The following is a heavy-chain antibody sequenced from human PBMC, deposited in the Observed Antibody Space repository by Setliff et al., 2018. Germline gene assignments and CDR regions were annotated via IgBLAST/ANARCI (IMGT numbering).Heavy chain of an antibody. CDR2: IYIGGSA. CDR1: GGSISSYY. J-gene: IGHJ6*03. D-gene: IGHD6-19*01. V-gene: IGHV4-4*07. Sequence: ETLSLTCTVSGGSISSYYWSWIRQPAGKGLEWIGHIYIGGSANYNPSLKSRVTMSIDTSKNQFSLRLNSVTAADMAVYYCAREQWLDPPGYYYMDVWAKGTTVTVSS. CDR3: AREQWLDPPGYYYMDV.